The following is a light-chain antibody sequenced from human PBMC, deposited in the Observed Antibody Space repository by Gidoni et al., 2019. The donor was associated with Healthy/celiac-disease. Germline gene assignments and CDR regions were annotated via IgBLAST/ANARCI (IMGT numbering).Light chain of an antibody. J-gene: IGKJ4*01. V-gene: IGKV3-20*01. CDR1: QSVSSSY. Sequence: EIVLTQSPGTLSLSPGERATLSCRASQSVSSSYLAWYQQKPGQAPRLLIYGASSRATGLPDRFSGSGSGTDFTFTISRLEPEDFAVYYCQQYGSSPPVTFGGGTKVEIK. CDR3: QQYGSSPPVT. CDR2: GAS.